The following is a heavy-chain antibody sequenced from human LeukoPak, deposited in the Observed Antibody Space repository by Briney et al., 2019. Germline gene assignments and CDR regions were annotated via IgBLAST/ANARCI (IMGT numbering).Heavy chain of an antibody. J-gene: IGHJ4*02. V-gene: IGHV3-20*04. CDR1: GFTLDDYG. Sequence: GGSLRLSCAASGFTLDDYGMSWVRQAPGKGLEWVSGTNWNGGSTGYVDSVKGRFTISRDNAKNSLFLHMNSLRAEDTALYYCASPPNDYSGQGTLVTVSS. CDR2: TNWNGGST. CDR3: ASPPNDY.